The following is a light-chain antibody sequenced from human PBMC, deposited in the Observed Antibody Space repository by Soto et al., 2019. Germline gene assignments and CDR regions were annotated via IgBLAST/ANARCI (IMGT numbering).Light chain of an antibody. CDR3: QQRYAWPPIT. J-gene: IGKJ5*01. V-gene: IGKV3-11*01. Sequence: EIVLTQSPATLSLPPGERATLSCRASRSVRSYLAWYQQKPGQAPRLLIYDASNRAAGIPARVSGTGSETDVTLTISNLGPEDFAVYYCQQRYAWPPITFGQGTRLDI. CDR1: RSVRSY. CDR2: DAS.